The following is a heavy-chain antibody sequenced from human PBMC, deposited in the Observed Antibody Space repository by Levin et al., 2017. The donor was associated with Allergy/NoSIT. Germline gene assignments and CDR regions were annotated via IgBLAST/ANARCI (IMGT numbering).Heavy chain of an antibody. J-gene: IGHJ5*02. D-gene: IGHD6-19*01. CDR3: ARGRGIAVAGSQHNWFDP. V-gene: IGHV4-34*01. Sequence: PSETLSLTCAVYGGSFSGYYWSWIRQPPGKGLEWIGEINHSGSTNYNPSLKSRVTISVDTSKNQFSLKLSSVTAADTAVYYCARGRGIAVAGSQHNWFDPWGQGTLVTVSS. CDR1: GGSFSGYY. CDR2: INHSGST.